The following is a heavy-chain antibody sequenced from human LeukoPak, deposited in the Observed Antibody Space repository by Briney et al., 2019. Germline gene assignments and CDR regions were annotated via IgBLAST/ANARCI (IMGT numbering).Heavy chain of an antibody. CDR1: GFTFSSYG. CDR2: ISGSGSTI. J-gene: IGHJ6*04. CDR3: AELGITMIGGV. Sequence: GGSLRLSCAASGFTFSSYGMSWVRQAPGKGLEWVSAISGSGSTIYYADSVKGRFTISRDNAKNSLCLQMNSLRAEDTAIYYCAELGITMIGGVWGKGTTVTISS. V-gene: IGHV3-48*04. D-gene: IGHD3-10*02.